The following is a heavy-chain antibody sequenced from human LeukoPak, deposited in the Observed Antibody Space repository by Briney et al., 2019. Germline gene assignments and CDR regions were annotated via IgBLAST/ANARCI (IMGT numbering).Heavy chain of an antibody. J-gene: IGHJ6*02. V-gene: IGHV3-23*01. Sequence: GGSLRLSCVASGFTFYSHVMSWVRQAPGMGLEWVSAISGSCVTTFYADSMKGRFTISRDNSKNTLYLQMNSLRAEDTAVYYCAKGGRILLKNFGLDVWGQGTTVTVSS. D-gene: IGHD2/OR15-2a*01. CDR3: AKGGRILLKNFGLDV. CDR1: GFTFYSHV. CDR2: ISGSCVTT.